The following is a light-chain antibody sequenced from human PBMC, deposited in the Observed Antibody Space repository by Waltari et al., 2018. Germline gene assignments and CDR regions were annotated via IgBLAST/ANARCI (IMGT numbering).Light chain of an antibody. CDR2: GAS. V-gene: IGKV3-20*01. CDR3: QHYVRLPVT. Sequence: ELVLTHSPGTLSLSPGERATLSCWASQSVGGTLAWYQQQPGQAPRLLIYGASSRATGIPDRFRGSGSGTVLSLSISRLEPEDSAVYYCQHYVRLPVTFGQGTKVEIK. J-gene: IGKJ1*01. CDR1: QSVGGT.